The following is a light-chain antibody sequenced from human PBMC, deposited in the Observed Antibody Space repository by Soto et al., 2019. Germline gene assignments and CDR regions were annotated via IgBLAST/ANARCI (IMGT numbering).Light chain of an antibody. Sequence: SYEQTQPRSASVAPGQPARIMCWGKNIESKSVHWYQQKAGQAPVLVVYADDDRPSGLPERFSGSNSGNTATLTITRLEAGDDVVLFWRRPERSTLFPVF. V-gene: IGLV3-21*02. CDR1: NIESKS. CDR3: RRPERSTLFPV. CDR2: ADD. J-gene: IGLJ1*01.